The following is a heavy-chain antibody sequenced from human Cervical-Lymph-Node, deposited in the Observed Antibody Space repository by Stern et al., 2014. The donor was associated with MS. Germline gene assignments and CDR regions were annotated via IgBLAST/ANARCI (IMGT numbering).Heavy chain of an antibody. V-gene: IGHV1-69*06. CDR2: IIPIFGTA. CDR1: GGTFSSYA. J-gene: IGHJ6*02. Sequence: VPLVESGAEVKKPGSSVKVSCKASGGTFSSYAISWVRQAPGPGIEWMGGIIPIFGTANFAQQFQGRVTITADKYTSTAYMELSSLRAEDTAVYYCARGTRSYSTDYYYYGMDVWGQGTTVTVAS. D-gene: IGHD4-11*01. CDR3: ARGTRSYSTDYYYYGMDV.